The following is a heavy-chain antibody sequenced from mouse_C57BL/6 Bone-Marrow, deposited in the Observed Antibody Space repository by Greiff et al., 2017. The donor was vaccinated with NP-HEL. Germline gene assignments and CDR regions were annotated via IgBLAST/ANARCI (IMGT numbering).Heavy chain of an antibody. V-gene: IGHV1-54*01. CDR2: INPGSGGT. CDR3: AREGYYMDY. J-gene: IGHJ4*01. D-gene: IGHD3-1*01. CDR1: GYAFTNYL. Sequence: QVQLKQSGAELVRPGTSVKVSCKASGYAFTNYLIEWVKQRPGQGLEWIGVINPGSGGTNYNEKFKGKATLTADKSSSTAYMQLSSLTSEDSAVYFGAREGYYMDYWGQGTSVTVSS.